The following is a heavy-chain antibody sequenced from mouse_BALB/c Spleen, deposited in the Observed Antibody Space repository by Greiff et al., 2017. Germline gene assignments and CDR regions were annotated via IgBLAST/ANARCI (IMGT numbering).Heavy chain of an antibody. J-gene: IGHJ2*01. CDR1: GFTFSSYA. V-gene: IGHV5-6-5*01. CDR2: ISSGGST. CDR3: GRPHYYGSSYYFDY. Sequence: EVKLEESGGGLVKPGGSLKLSCAASGFTFSSYAMSWVRQTPEKRLEWVASISSGGSTYYPDSVKGRFTISRDNARNILYLQMSSLRSEDTAMYYGGRPHYYGSSYYFDYWGQGTTLTVSA. D-gene: IGHD1-1*01.